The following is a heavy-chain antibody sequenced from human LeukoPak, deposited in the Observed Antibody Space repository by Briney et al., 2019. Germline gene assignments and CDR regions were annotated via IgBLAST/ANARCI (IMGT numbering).Heavy chain of an antibody. CDR2: INHKSGET. V-gene: IGHV1-2*05. Sequence: ASVKVSCKASGDSFTVYYMRWVRQAPGQGHEWMVRINHKSGETNYAQNCQGRGTMTRDTSGSKSNVELRIHRPDDTGHDYCATERRFGDLLLFAYWGLGTLVTVPS. J-gene: IGHJ4*02. D-gene: IGHD3-10*01. CDR3: ATERRFGDLLLFAY. CDR1: GDSFTVYY.